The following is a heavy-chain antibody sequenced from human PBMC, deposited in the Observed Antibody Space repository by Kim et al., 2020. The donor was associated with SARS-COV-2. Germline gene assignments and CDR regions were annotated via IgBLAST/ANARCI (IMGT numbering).Heavy chain of an antibody. Sequence: SVKVSCKASGGTFSSYAISWVRQAPGQGLEWMGGIIPIFGTANYAQKFQGRVTITADESTSTAYMELSSLRSEDTAVYYCARAAPQWLVSYYYYGMDVWGQGTTVTVSS. J-gene: IGHJ6*02. CDR2: IIPIFGTA. CDR3: ARAAPQWLVSYYYYGMDV. V-gene: IGHV1-69*13. D-gene: IGHD6-19*01. CDR1: GGTFSSYA.